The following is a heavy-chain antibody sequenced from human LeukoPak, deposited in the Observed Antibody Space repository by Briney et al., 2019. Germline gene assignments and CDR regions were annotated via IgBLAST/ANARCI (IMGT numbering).Heavy chain of an antibody. CDR2: VYTSGST. J-gene: IGHJ3*02. CDR1: GGSISGYY. D-gene: IGHD1-7*01. CDR3: ARLITGTTTAFDI. V-gene: IGHV4-4*07. Sequence: SETLSLTCSVSGGSISGYYWTWIRQPAGKGLEWIGRVYTSGSTHYNPSLKTRLTMSVDTSKNQFSLKLCSVTAADTAVYYCARLITGTTTAFDIWGQGTMVTVSS.